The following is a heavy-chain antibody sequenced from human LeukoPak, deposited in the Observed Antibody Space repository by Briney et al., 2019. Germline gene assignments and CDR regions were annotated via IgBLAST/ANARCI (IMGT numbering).Heavy chain of an antibody. CDR3: ARGGVAARLRWFDP. CDR2: ISSSSSTI. V-gene: IGHV3-48*01. Sequence: GGSLRLSCAPSGFIVTDAWMSWVRQAPGKGLEWVSYISSSSSTIYYADSVKGRFTISRDNAKNSLYLEMNSLGAEDTAVYYCARGGVAARLRWFDPWGQGTLVTVSS. J-gene: IGHJ5*02. CDR1: GFIVTDAW. D-gene: IGHD6-6*01.